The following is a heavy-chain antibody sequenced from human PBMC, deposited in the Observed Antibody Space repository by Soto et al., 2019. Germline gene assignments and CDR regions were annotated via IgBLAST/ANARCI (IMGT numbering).Heavy chain of an antibody. D-gene: IGHD3-22*01. J-gene: IGHJ6*02. CDR1: GYSFAGYW. Sequence: GESLKISCKGSGYSFAGYWITWVRQMPGKGLEWMGRIDPSDSYTNYSPSFQGHVTISADKSISTAYLQWSSLKASDTAMYYCARLSDSSGYRYYYYGMDVWGQGTTVTVSS. V-gene: IGHV5-10-1*01. CDR3: ARLSDSSGYRYYYYGMDV. CDR2: IDPSDSYT.